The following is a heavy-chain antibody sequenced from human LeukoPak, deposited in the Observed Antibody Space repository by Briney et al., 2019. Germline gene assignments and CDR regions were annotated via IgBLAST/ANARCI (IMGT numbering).Heavy chain of an antibody. CDR1: GGSFSGYY. J-gene: IGHJ6*03. V-gene: IGHV4-34*01. CDR3: ASGPVYYDFWSGYYVPNYYYYYMDV. CDR2: INHSGST. D-gene: IGHD3-3*01. Sequence: SETLSLTCAVYGGSFSGYYWSWIRQPPGKGLEWIGEINHSGSTNYNPSLKSRVTISVDTSKNQFSLKLSSVTAADTAVYYCASGPVYYDFWSGYYVPNYYYYYMDVWGKGTTVTVSS.